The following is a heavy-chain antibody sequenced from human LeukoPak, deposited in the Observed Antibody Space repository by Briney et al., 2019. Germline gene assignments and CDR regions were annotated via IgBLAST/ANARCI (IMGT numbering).Heavy chain of an antibody. D-gene: IGHD3-16*01. CDR2: IYTSGST. CDR3: ARAVWGSFDY. CDR1: GGSISSGSYY. V-gene: IGHV4-61*02. Sequence: SQTLSLTCTVSGGSISSGSYYWSWIRQPAGKGLECIGRIYTSGSTNYNPTLKSRVTISVDTSKSQFCLKLSSVTAAETAVYYCARAVWGSFDYWGQGTLVTVSS. J-gene: IGHJ4*02.